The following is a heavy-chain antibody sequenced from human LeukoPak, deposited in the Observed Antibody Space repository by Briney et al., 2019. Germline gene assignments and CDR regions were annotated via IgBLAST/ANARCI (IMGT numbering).Heavy chain of an antibody. V-gene: IGHV1-3*01. Sequence: GASVKVSCKASGYTFTSYAMHWVRQAPGQRLEWMGWINAGNGNTKYSQKFQGRVTMTEDTSTDTAYMELSSLRSEDTAVYYCARELVRGVIHYFDYWGQGTLVTVSS. D-gene: IGHD3-10*01. J-gene: IGHJ4*02. CDR3: ARELVRGVIHYFDY. CDR1: GYTFTSYA. CDR2: INAGNGNT.